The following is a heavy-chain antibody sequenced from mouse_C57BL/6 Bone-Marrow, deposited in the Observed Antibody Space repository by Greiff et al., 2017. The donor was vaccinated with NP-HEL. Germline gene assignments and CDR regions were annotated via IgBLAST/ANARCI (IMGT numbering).Heavy chain of an antibody. CDR3: ASYDYDREAYYAMDY. J-gene: IGHJ4*01. Sequence: QVQLQQPGAELVKPGASVKMSCKASGYTFTSYWITWVKQRPGQGLEWIGDIYPGSGSTNYNEKFKSKATLTVDTSSSTAYMQLSSLTSEDSAVYYCASYDYDREAYYAMDYWGQGTSVTVSS. CDR2: IYPGSGST. CDR1: GYTFTSYW. D-gene: IGHD2-4*01. V-gene: IGHV1-55*01.